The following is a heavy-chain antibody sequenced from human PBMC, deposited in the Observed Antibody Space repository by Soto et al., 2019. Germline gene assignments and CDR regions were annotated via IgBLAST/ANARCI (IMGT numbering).Heavy chain of an antibody. CDR1: GFNLSHPW. CDR3: TTGIYYDILTGYHNVAY. CDR2: IKSKTDGGTS. D-gene: IGHD3-9*01. Sequence: GGSLRLSCVASGFNLSHPWMTWVRQAAGKGLEWVGRIKSKTDGGTSDYAAPVKGRATISRDDSKNTVYLQMNSLKTEDTAVYYCTTGIYYDILTGYHNVAYWGQGALVTVSS. J-gene: IGHJ4*02. V-gene: IGHV3-15*01.